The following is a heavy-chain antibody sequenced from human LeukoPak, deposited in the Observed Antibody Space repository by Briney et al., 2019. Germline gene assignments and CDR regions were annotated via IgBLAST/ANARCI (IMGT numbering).Heavy chain of an antibody. D-gene: IGHD5-12*01. V-gene: IGHV3-23*01. Sequence: GGSLRLSGAASRFTFSSSVMTWVRQAPGKGLEWVSTISGSGGTTYYADSVKGRFTISRDNSKNTLYLEMDSLRADDTAVYSCAKDPPSVVANAFHIWGQGTMVTVSS. J-gene: IGHJ3*02. CDR1: RFTFSSSV. CDR3: AKDPPSVVANAFHI. CDR2: ISGSGGTT.